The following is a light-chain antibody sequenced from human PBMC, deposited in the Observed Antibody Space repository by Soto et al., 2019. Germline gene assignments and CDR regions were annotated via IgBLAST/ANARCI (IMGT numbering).Light chain of an antibody. V-gene: IGKV3-20*01. CDR2: GAS. J-gene: IGKJ4*01. CDR1: QSVSSSY. CDR3: QQYGSSRLT. Sequence: EIVLTQSPDTLSLSPGERATLSCRASQSVSSSYLAWYQQKPGQAPRLLIYGASSRATGIPDRFSGSGSGTDFTLTISRLEPEDFAVYYCQQYGSSRLTFGGGTKVDIK.